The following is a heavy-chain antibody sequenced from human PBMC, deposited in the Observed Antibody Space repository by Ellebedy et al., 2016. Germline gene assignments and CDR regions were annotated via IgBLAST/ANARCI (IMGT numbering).Heavy chain of an antibody. Sequence: GGSLRLXXAASGFTFSNAWMSWVRQAPGKGLEWVGRIKSKTDGGTTDYAAPVKGRFTISRDDSKNTLYLQMNSLKTEDTAVYYCTTMKGYCSGGSCYEVDYWGQGTLVTVSS. CDR3: TTMKGYCSGGSCYEVDY. CDR2: IKSKTDGGTT. V-gene: IGHV3-15*01. J-gene: IGHJ4*02. CDR1: GFTFSNAW. D-gene: IGHD2-15*01.